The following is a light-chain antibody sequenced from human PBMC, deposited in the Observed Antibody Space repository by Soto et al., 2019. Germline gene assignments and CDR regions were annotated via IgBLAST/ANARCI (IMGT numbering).Light chain of an antibody. CDR3: QQYNSYSVT. CDR2: DAS. CDR1: QSISSW. Sequence: DIQMTQSPSTLSASVGDRVTITCRASQSISSWLARYQQKPGKAPKLLIYDASSLESGVPSRFSGSGSGTEFPLTISSLQPDDFATYYCQQYNSYSVTFGQGTNVEI. J-gene: IGKJ1*01. V-gene: IGKV1-5*01.